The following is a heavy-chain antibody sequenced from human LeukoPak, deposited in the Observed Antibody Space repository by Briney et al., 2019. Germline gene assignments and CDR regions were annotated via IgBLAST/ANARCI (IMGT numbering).Heavy chain of an antibody. D-gene: IGHD4-17*01. CDR2: VQQDGSEK. J-gene: IGHJ5*01. CDR3: ANPPTVTKIRFDS. Sequence: PGGSLRLSCAASGFTFSSFWMSWVRQAPGKGLEWVANVQQDGSEKYYVDSVKGRFTISRDNSKNTLYLQMNSLRAEDTAVYYCANPPTVTKIRFDSWGQGTLVTVSS. CDR1: GFTFSSFW. V-gene: IGHV3-7*03.